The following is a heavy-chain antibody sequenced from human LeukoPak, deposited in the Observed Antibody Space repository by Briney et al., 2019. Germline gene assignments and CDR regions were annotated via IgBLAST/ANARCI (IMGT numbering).Heavy chain of an antibody. CDR1: GVTFSSDG. Sequence: GGALRLSCAASGVTFSSDGVHWVRQAPGKGLEWVAFIRYDGSNKYYAHSVKARFTNSRHNSNNTLYLQMNNLSAEDTPVYYCARTRTSYGSGSYGNWFDPWGQGTLVTVSS. J-gene: IGHJ5*02. CDR3: ARTRTSYGSGSYGNWFDP. D-gene: IGHD3-10*01. CDR2: IRYDGSNK. V-gene: IGHV3-30*02.